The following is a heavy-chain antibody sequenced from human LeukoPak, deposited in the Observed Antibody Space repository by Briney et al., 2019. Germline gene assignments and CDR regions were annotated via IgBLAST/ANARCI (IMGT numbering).Heavy chain of an antibody. CDR1: GYSISSGHY. V-gene: IGHV4-38-2*02. CDR2: IYHSGSS. D-gene: IGHD6-13*01. J-gene: IGHJ5*02. Sequence: SETLSLTCTISGYSISSGHYWGWIRQPPGKGLEWIGSIYHSGSSYYNPSLKSRVTISVDTSKNQFSLKLSSVTAADTAVYYCARGRRIAAAGSGWFDPWGQGTLVTVSS. CDR3: ARGRRIAAAGSGWFDP.